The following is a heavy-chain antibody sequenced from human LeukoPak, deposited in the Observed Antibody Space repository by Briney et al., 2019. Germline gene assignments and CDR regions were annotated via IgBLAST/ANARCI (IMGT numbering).Heavy chain of an antibody. CDR1: GFTFSSYS. CDR3: ARGTWELGYMDV. D-gene: IGHD1-26*01. J-gene: IGHJ6*03. V-gene: IGHV3-21*04. CDR2: ISSRSDYK. Sequence: GGSLRLSCAASGFTFSSYSMNWVRQAPGKGLEWVSSISSRSDYKYYADSVKGRFTISRDDAKNSLYLQMNSLRDEDTALYYCARGTWELGYMDVWGKGTTVTVSS.